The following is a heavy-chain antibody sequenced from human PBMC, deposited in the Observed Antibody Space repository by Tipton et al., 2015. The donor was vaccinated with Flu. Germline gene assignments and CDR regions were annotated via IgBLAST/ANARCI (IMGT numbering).Heavy chain of an antibody. V-gene: IGHV3-11*01. CDR3: ARVGSSWSNFFDY. CDR2: ISSSGSTI. J-gene: IGHJ4*02. D-gene: IGHD6-13*01. Sequence: SLRLSCAASGFTFNDYYMSWIRQAPGKGLEWVSYISSSGSTIYYADSVKGRFTISRDNAKNSLYLQMNSLRAEDTAVYYCARVGSSWSNFFDYWGQGTLVTVSS. CDR1: GFTFNDYY.